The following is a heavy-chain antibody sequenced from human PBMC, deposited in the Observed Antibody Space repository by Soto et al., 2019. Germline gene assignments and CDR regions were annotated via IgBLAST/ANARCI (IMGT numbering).Heavy chain of an antibody. Sequence: GGSLRLSCAASGFTFSSYGMHWVRQAPGKGLEWVAVISYDGSNKYYADSVKGRFTISRDNSKNTLYLQMNSLRAEDTAVYYCAKDSVVATSYFDDWGQGTLVTVSS. V-gene: IGHV3-30*18. D-gene: IGHD5-12*01. CDR1: GFTFSSYG. CDR3: AKDSVVATSYFDD. J-gene: IGHJ4*02. CDR2: ISYDGSNK.